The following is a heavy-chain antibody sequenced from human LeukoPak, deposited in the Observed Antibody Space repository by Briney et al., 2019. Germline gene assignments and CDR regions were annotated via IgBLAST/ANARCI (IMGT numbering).Heavy chain of an antibody. D-gene: IGHD5/OR15-5a*01. J-gene: IGHJ4*02. V-gene: IGHV3-23*01. CDR1: GFTFSSHA. CDR3: AKEAAPSTNSPFDY. Sequence: PGGSLRLSCVASGFTFSSHAMTWVRQAPGRGLEWVSDISAGGGTTYYAESVKGRFTISRDNSKNTLYLQMSSLRAEDTAVYYCAKEAAPSTNSPFDYWGQGTLVTVSS. CDR2: ISAGGGTT.